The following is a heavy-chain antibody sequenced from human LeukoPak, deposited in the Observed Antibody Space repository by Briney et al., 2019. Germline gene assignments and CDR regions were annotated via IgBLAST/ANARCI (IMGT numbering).Heavy chain of an antibody. Sequence: GASVKVSCKASGYTFTGYYMHWVRQAPGQGLEWMGWINPNSGGTNYAQKFQGRVTMTRDTSISTAYMELSRLRSDDTAVYYCARAGGAYCGGDCYLGYYFDYWGQGTLVTVSS. CDR1: GYTFTGYY. CDR2: INPNSGGT. V-gene: IGHV1-2*02. CDR3: ARAGGAYCGGDCYLGYYFDY. D-gene: IGHD2-21*02. J-gene: IGHJ4*02.